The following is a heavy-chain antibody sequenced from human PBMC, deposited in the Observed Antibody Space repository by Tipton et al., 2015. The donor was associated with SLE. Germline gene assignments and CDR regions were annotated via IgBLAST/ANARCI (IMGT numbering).Heavy chain of an antibody. D-gene: IGHD2-15*01. CDR2: IIPIFGTA. Sequence: LVQSGAEVKVSCKASGGTFSSYAISWVRQAPGQGLEWMGGIIPIFGTANYAQKFQGRVTITADESTSTAYMELSSLRSEDTAVYYCARGSEWWGAFDIWGQGTMVTVSS. CDR1: GGTFSSYA. J-gene: IGHJ3*02. CDR3: ARGSEWWGAFDI. V-gene: IGHV1-69*01.